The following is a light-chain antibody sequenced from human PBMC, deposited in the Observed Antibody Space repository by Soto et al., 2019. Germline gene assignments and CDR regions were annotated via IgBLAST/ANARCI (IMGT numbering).Light chain of an antibody. J-gene: IGLJ2*01. V-gene: IGLV2-23*01. CDR1: SSDVGSYNL. CDR2: EGS. Sequence: SVLTEPASVSGSPGQSITISCTGTSSDVGSYNLVSWYQQHPGKAPKLMIYEGSKRPSGVSNRFSGSKSGNTASLTISGLQAEDEADYYCCSYAGSSTCVFGGGTKLTVL. CDR3: CSYAGSSTCV.